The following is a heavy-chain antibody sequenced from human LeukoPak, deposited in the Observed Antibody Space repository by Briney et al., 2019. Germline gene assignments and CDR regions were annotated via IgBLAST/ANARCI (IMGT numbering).Heavy chain of an antibody. V-gene: IGHV3-21*01. CDR3: AELGITMIGGV. J-gene: IGHJ6*04. Sequence: GGSLRLSCAASGFTFSSYSMNWVRQAPGKGLEWVSSISSSSSNIYYADSVKGRFTISRDNAKNSLYLQMNSLRAEDTAVYYCAELGITMIGGVWGKGTTVTISS. CDR1: GFTFSSYS. CDR2: ISSSSSNI. D-gene: IGHD3-10*02.